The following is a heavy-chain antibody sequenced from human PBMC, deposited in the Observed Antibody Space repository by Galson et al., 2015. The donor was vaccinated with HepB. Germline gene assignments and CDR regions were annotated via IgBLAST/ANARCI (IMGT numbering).Heavy chain of an antibody. CDR2: TNPDGSEE. CDR1: GFDCSRHW. Sequence: SLRLSCARSGFDCSRHWMTWVRQAPGKGLEWVANTNPDGSEEYYLDSVRGRFTISRDNAKNSLYLQMNGLRAEDTALYYCARGNNPEYWGQGTLVTVSS. CDR3: ARGNNPEY. J-gene: IGHJ4*02. D-gene: IGHD1/OR15-1a*01. V-gene: IGHV3-7*01.